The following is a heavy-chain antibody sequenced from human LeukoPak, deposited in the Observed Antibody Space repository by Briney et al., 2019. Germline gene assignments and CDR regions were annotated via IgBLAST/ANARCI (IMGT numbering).Heavy chain of an antibody. CDR3: ARGASYRVWFGELYPDAFDI. V-gene: IGHV4-34*01. CDR2: INHSGST. D-gene: IGHD3-10*01. J-gene: IGHJ3*02. Sequence: PSETLSLTCAVYGGSFSGYYWSWIRQPPGKGLEWIGEINHSGSTNYNPSLKSRVTISVDTSKNQFSLKLSSVTAADTAVYYCARGASYRVWFGELYPDAFDIWGQGTMVTVSS. CDR1: GGSFSGYY.